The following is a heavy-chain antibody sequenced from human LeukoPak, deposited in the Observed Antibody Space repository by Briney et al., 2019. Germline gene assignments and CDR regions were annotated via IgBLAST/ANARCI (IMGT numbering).Heavy chain of an antibody. Sequence: GGFLRLSCAASGLIISREFMSWVRQAPDQGLEWVAIIYSDGNTVYAESVKGRFTISRDTSKNRLFLHMDSLRVEDTALYYCAKVATTPVWAPDYWGQGTLVTVSS. CDR2: IYSDGNT. V-gene: IGHV3-53*01. J-gene: IGHJ4*02. CDR3: AKVATTPVWAPDY. D-gene: IGHD1-1*01. CDR1: GLIISREF.